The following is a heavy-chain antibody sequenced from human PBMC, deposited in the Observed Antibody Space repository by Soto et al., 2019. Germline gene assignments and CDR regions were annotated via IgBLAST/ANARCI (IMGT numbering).Heavy chain of an antibody. CDR3: ARRLQWQLRPLDS. J-gene: IGHJ4*02. D-gene: IGHD6-19*01. CDR1: GFTFNDYY. V-gene: IGHV3-11*01. CDR2: INTLSTAI. Sequence: LRLSCEGSGFTFNDYYMTWIRQAPGKGLEWVAYINTLSTAIYYADSVKGRFTISRDNAKNSLYLQMNGLRAEDTATYYCARRLQWQLRPLDSWGRGTLVTVSS.